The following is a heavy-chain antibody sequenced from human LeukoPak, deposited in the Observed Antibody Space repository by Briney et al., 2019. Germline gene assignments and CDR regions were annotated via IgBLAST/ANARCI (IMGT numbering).Heavy chain of an antibody. CDR2: IYYSGST. Sequence: SQTLSLTCTVSGGSISSGDYYWSWIRPPPGKGLEWIGYIYYSGSTYYNPSLKSRVTISVDTSKNQFSLKLSSVTAADTAVYYCARYDIVATIFDYWGQGTLVTVSS. CDR1: GGSISSGDYY. J-gene: IGHJ4*02. D-gene: IGHD5-12*01. CDR3: ARYDIVATIFDY. V-gene: IGHV4-30-4*01.